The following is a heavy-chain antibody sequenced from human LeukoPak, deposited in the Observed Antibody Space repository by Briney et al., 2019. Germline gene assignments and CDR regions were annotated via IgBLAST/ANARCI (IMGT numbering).Heavy chain of an antibody. J-gene: IGHJ4*02. CDR1: GFTFSSYS. CDR3: ARAYGRPWFYFDY. D-gene: IGHD1-1*01. CDR2: ISSSSSYI. V-gene: IGHV3-21*01. Sequence: GGSLRLSCAASGFTFSSYSRNWVRQAPGKGLEWVSSISSSSSYIYYADSVKGRFTISRDNAKNSLYLQMNSLRAEDTAVYYCARAYGRPWFYFDYWGQGTLVTVSS.